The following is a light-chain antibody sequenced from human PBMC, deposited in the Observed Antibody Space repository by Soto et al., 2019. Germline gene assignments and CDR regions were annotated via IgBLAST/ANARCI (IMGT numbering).Light chain of an antibody. CDR1: NTEIGGYDY. J-gene: IGLJ1*01. V-gene: IGLV2-14*03. CDR3: SPYNTYRTPAV. CDR2: DVT. Sequence: QPDLTQPASVSGYLGGSITISCTGTNTEIGGYDYVSWYQQHPGGAPKLVIYDVTSRPSGVSNRFSGSKSGFTASLTISGLQAVDYAHYYCSPYNTYRTPAVCGTGTXATGL.